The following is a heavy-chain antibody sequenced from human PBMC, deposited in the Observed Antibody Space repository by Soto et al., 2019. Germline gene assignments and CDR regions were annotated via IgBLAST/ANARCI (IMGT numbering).Heavy chain of an antibody. D-gene: IGHD2-15*01. J-gene: IGHJ6*02. CDR2: IYYSGST. Sequence: PSETLSLTCTVSGGSISSGDYYWSWIRQPPGKGLEWSGYIYYSGSTYYNPSLKSRVTISVDTSKNQFSLKLSSVTAADTAVYYCARDPYSGYDSKSHCSGSSCYGEYYYYGMDVWGQGTTVT. CDR1: GGSISSGDYY. V-gene: IGHV4-30-4*01. CDR3: ARDPYSGYDSKSHCSGSSCYGEYYYYGMDV.